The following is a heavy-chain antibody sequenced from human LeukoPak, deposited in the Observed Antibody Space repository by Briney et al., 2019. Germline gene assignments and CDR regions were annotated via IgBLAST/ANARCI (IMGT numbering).Heavy chain of an antibody. V-gene: IGHV2-5*02. Sequence: SGPTLVKPTQTLTLTCTFSGFSLSTSGVGVGWIRQPPGKALEWLALIYWDDDKRYSPSLKSRLTITKDTSKNQVVLTMTNMDPVDTATYYCARMAGTTVRIYYYYYMDVWGKGTTVTVSS. CDR3: ARMAGTTVRIYYYYYMDV. CDR2: IYWDDDK. CDR1: GFSLSTSGVG. J-gene: IGHJ6*03. D-gene: IGHD1-1*01.